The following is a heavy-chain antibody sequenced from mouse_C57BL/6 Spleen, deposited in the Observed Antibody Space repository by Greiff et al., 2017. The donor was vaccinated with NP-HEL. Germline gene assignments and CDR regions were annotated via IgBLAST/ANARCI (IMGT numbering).Heavy chain of an antibody. CDR3: ARDLEDYDVFAY. J-gene: IGHJ3*01. CDR2: ISDGGSYT. D-gene: IGHD2-4*01. V-gene: IGHV5-4*01. Sequence: EVQLVESGGGLVKPGGSLKLSCAASGFTFSSSAMSWVRQTPEKRLEWVATISDGGSYTYYPDNVKGRFTISRDNAKNNLYLQMSHLKSEDTAMYYCARDLEDYDVFAYWGQGTLVTVSA. CDR1: GFTFSSSA.